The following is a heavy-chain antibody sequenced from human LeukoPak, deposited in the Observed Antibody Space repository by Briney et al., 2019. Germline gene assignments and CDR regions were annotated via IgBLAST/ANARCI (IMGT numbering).Heavy chain of an antibody. D-gene: IGHD2-2*01. Sequence: SETLSLTCSVSGGSIRGGTYYWGWIRQPPGKGLEWIGTIYYTGSTYYNRAPKSRVTISVDTSKNQFSLKLNSVTAADTAVYYCARDRKYDWYFDLWGRGTLVTVSS. CDR2: IYYTGST. J-gene: IGHJ2*01. CDR3: ARDRKYDWYFDL. V-gene: IGHV4-39*07. CDR1: GGSIRGGTYY.